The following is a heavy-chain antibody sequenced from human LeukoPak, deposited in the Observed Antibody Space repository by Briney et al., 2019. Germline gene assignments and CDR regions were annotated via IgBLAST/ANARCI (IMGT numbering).Heavy chain of an antibody. CDR1: GFTFSSYS. D-gene: IGHD3-10*01. CDR2: IISGSSYI. Sequence: GGSVRLSCAASGFTFSSYSMNWVRQAPGKGLEWFAAIISGSSYIYYADSVKGRFTISRDNAKNSLYMQMNSLRSEDTAVYYCARDLMGWRLGGSDAFDIWGQGTMVTVSS. V-gene: IGHV3-21*01. J-gene: IGHJ3*02. CDR3: ARDLMGWRLGGSDAFDI.